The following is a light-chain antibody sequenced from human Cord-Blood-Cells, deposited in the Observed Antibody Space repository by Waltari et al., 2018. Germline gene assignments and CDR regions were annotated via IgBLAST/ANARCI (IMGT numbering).Light chain of an antibody. V-gene: IGKV3-15*01. Sequence: EIVMTQSPATLSVSPGERATLSCRASQSVSSNLAWYQQKPGQAPRLLIYGASTRATGIPARFSGSVSGTEFTLTISSLQSEDFAVYCCQQYNNWPPYTFGQGTKLEIK. CDR3: QQYNNWPPYT. J-gene: IGKJ2*01. CDR1: QSVSSN. CDR2: GAS.